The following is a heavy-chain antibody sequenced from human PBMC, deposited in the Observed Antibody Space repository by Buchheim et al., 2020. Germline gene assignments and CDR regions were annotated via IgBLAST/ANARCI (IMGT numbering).Heavy chain of an antibody. CDR3: ARVFPEYDILTGYYTTHRYAFHI. J-gene: IGHJ3*02. Sequence: QVQLQESGPGLVKPSETLSLTCTVSGGSVSSGSYYWSWIRQPPGKGLEWIGYIYYSGSTNYNTSLKSRVTISVDTSKNQFSLKLSSVTAADTAVYYCARVFPEYDILTGYYTTHRYAFHIWGQGT. D-gene: IGHD3-9*01. CDR2: IYYSGST. CDR1: GGSVSSGSYY. V-gene: IGHV4-61*01.